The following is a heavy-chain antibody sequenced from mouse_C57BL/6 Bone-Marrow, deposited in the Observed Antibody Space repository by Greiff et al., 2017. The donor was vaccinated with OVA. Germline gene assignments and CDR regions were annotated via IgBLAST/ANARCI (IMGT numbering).Heavy chain of an antibody. D-gene: IGHD6-1*01. CDR3: TPHEGFAY. CDR2: IDPENGDT. J-gene: IGHJ3*01. V-gene: IGHV14-4*01. Sequence: EVKLQESGAELVRPGASVKLSCTASGFNIKDDYMHWVKQRPEQGLEWIGWIDPENGDTEYASKFQGKATITADTSSNTAYLQLSSLTSEDTAVYYCTPHEGFAYWGQGTLVTVSA. CDR1: GFNIKDDY.